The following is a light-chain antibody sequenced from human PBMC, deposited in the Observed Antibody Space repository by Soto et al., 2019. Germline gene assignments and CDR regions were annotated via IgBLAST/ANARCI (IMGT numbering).Light chain of an antibody. J-gene: IGKJ4*01. V-gene: IGKV1-5*03. CDR1: QGTGDW. CDR2: KTS. Sequence: DIQMSQSPSTLSASVGGRVTITCRASQGTGDWLAWYQQKPGKAPKLLIYKTSTLEGGVPSRFSGSGSETEFTLTISSLQPDDFATYYCQQYSSYPLTFGQGTKVDIK. CDR3: QQYSSYPLT.